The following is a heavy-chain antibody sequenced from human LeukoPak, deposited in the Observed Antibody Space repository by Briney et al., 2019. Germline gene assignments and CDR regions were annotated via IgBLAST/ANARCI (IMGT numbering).Heavy chain of an antibody. CDR2: INHSGST. Sequence: SETLSLTCAVYGGSFSGYYWSWIRQPPGKGLEWIGEINHSGSTNYNPSLKSRVTISVDTSKNQFSLKLSSVTAADTAVYYCARLLRDDSSGYWFYWGQGTLVTVSS. J-gene: IGHJ4*02. CDR3: ARLLRDDSSGYWFY. CDR1: GGSFSGYY. D-gene: IGHD3-22*01. V-gene: IGHV4-34*01.